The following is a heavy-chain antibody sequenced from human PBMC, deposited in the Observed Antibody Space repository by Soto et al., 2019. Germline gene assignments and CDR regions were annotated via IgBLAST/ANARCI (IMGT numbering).Heavy chain of an antibody. Sequence: QITLKESGPTLVKPTQTLTLTCTFSGFSLSTSGVGVGWIRQPPGKALEWLALIYWDDDKRYSPSLKSRLTITKDTSKNQVVLTMTNMDPVDTATYYCAHIKPMPSSSPRYFDYWGQGTLVTVSS. CDR2: IYWDDDK. CDR3: AHIKPMPSSSPRYFDY. J-gene: IGHJ4*02. D-gene: IGHD6-13*01. V-gene: IGHV2-5*02. CDR1: GFSLSTSGVG.